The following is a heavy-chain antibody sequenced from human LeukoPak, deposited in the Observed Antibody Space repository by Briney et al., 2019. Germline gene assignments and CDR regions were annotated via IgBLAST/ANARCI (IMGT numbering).Heavy chain of an antibody. CDR1: GGSISNTNW. CDR3: SRENGAFSPFGY. J-gene: IGHJ4*02. CDR2: IQLTGLT. Sequence: PADTLPLTCGVSGGSISNTNWWSWVRQPPGQGLEWIGEIQLTGLTQYNPSLKSRVTVSLDKSKNQLSLNLTSVTAADTAVYYCSRENGAFSPFGYWGQGTLVTVPP. V-gene: IGHV4-4*02. D-gene: IGHD2-8*01.